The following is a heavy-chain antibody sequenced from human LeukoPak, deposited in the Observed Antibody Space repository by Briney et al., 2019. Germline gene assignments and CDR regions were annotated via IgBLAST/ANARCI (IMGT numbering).Heavy chain of an antibody. V-gene: IGHV4-38-2*02. CDR1: GYSISSGYY. CDR3: ARADIVVVPAAIYFDY. D-gene: IGHD2-2*01. Sequence: PSETLSLTCTVSGYSISSGYYWGWIRQPPGKGLEWIGSIYHSGSTYYNPSLKSRVTISVDTSKNQFSLKLSSVTAADTAVYYCARADIVVVPAAIYFDYWGQGTLVTVSS. J-gene: IGHJ4*02. CDR2: IYHSGST.